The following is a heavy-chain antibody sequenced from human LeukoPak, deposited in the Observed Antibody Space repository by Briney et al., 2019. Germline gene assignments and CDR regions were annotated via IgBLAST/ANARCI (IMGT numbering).Heavy chain of an antibody. CDR3: AIVHGYYDGSGFWVQ. CDR1: GFTFSSYA. CDR2: ISPSGDRT. D-gene: IGHD3-22*01. J-gene: IGHJ4*02. Sequence: GGSLRLSCAASGFTFSSYAMSWVRQAPGKGLEWVSFISPSGDRTSNADSVEGRFTISRDNTRNTLYLQMSSLRDEDTGVYYCAIVHGYYDGSGFWVQWGQGTLVTVSS. V-gene: IGHV3-23*01.